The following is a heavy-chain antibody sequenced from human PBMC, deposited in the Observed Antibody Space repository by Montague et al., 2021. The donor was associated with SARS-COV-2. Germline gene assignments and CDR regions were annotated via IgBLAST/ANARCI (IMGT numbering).Heavy chain of an antibody. CDR3: ARLTGSRVYYYHYGLDV. Sequence: SETLSLTCTVSGDSIRESHWSWIRQPPGRGLEWIGYIDNSGSTNYNPALESRVTLTVSASTNQFYLTLRSVTAADTAVYYCARLTGSRVYYYHYGLDVWGQGTTVTVSS. CDR2: IDNSGST. J-gene: IGHJ6*02. CDR1: GDSIRESH. D-gene: IGHD1-20*01. V-gene: IGHV4-4*09.